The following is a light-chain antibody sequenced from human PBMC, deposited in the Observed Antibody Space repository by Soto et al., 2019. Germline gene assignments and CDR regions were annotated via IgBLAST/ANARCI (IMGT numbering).Light chain of an antibody. V-gene: IGKV3-20*01. CDR3: QQYGSFPGFI. CDR1: QSVSSSY. Sequence: EIVLTQSPGTLSLSPGERATLSCRASQSVSSSYLAWYQQKPGQAPRLLIYGASSRATGIPDRFSGSGSGTDFTLTISRLEPEDFAVYYCQQYGSFPGFILGAGTKVDIK. J-gene: IGKJ3*01. CDR2: GAS.